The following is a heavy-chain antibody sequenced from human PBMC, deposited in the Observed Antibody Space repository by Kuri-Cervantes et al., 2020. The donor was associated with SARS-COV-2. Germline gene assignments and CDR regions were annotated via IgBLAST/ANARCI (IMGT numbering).Heavy chain of an antibody. D-gene: IGHD6-13*01. CDR3: ARGGVGREQQLVRFDP. CDR1: GGSFSGYY. Sequence: SETLSLTCAVYGGSFSGYYWSWIRQPPGKGLEWIGEINHSGSTNYNPSLKSRVTISVDPSKNQFSLKLSSVIAADTAVYYCARGGVGREQQLVRFDPWGQGTLVTVSS. CDR2: INHSGST. J-gene: IGHJ5*02. V-gene: IGHV4-34*01.